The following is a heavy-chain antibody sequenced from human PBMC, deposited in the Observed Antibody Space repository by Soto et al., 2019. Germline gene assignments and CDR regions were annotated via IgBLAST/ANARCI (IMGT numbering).Heavy chain of an antibody. CDR1: GFTVSNSY. CDR3: ARCDGSATYCFFFAY. CDR2: IYSGGST. V-gene: IGHV3-66*01. D-gene: IGHD3-10*01. J-gene: IGHJ4*02. Sequence: GESLKISCAASGFTVSNSYMSWVRQAPGKGLEWVSAIYSGGSTYYADSVKGRFTISRDNSRNTLYLQMNSLRAEDTAVYFCARCDGSATYCFFFAYWGQGTPVTVSS.